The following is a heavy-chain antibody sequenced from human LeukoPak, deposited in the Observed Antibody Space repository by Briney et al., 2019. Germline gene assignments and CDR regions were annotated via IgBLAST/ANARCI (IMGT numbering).Heavy chain of an antibody. Sequence: GSLRLSCAASGVTFNNAWVSWVRQAAGKGLEWIGEINHSGSTNYNPSLKSRVTISVDTSKNQFSLKLSSVTAADTAVYYCARVIGSGWPYYFDYWGQGTLVTVSS. CDR2: INHSGST. V-gene: IGHV4-34*01. D-gene: IGHD6-19*01. J-gene: IGHJ4*02. CDR1: GVTFNNAW. CDR3: ARVIGSGWPYYFDY.